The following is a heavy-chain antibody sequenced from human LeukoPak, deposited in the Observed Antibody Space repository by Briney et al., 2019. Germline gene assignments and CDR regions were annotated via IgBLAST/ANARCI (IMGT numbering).Heavy chain of an antibody. CDR2: IIPIFGTA. Sequence: SVKVSCKASGGTFTSYAISWVRQAPGQGLEWMGGIIPIFGTANYAQKFQGRVTMTTDTSTSTVYMELSSLRSEDTAVYYCARMGLDIGTGYYHDYWGQGTLVTVSS. V-gene: IGHV1-69*05. CDR1: GGTFTSYA. CDR3: ARMGLDIGTGYYHDY. D-gene: IGHD3-9*01. J-gene: IGHJ4*02.